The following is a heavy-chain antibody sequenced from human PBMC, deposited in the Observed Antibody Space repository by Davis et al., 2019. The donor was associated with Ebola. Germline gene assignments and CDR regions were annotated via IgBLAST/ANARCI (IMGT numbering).Heavy chain of an antibody. CDR2: IYYSGST. CDR3: ARLGYCSGGSCYFFDY. CDR1: GGSISSYY. Sequence: SETLSLTCTVPGGSISSYYWSWIRQPPGKGLEWIGYIYYSGSTNYNPSLKSRVTISVDTSKNQFSLKLSSVTAADTAVYYCARLGYCSGGSCYFFDYWGQGTLVTVSS. V-gene: IGHV4-59*01. J-gene: IGHJ4*02. D-gene: IGHD2-15*01.